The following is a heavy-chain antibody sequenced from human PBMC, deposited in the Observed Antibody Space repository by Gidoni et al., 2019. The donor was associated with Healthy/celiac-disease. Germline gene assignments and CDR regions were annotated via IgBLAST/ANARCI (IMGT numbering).Heavy chain of an antibody. CDR2: ISYDGSNK. CDR3: ARDRRVGAGSYIDY. Sequence: QVQLVESGGGVVQPGRSLRLSCPASGFTFSGYARHWVRQAPGKGLEWVAVISYDGSNKYYADSVKGRFTISRDNSKNTLYLQMNSLRAEDTAVYYCARDRRVGAGSYIDYWGQGTLVTVSS. CDR1: GFTFSGYA. D-gene: IGHD1-26*01. V-gene: IGHV3-30-3*01. J-gene: IGHJ4*02.